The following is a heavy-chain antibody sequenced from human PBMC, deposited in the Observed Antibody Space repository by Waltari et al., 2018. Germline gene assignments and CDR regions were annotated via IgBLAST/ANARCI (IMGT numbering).Heavy chain of an antibody. CDR3: ARGGFDHAFDI. J-gene: IGHJ3*02. D-gene: IGHD3-16*01. V-gene: IGHV3-74*03. Sequence: EEQLVASGGGVVQPGGSLRLSCAASGFSFSRYWMHWVRQAPEKWLVFGSRIHSDGIDTTYADSVKGRFTTSRDNAFNTLYLQMNSLRVEDTAMYYCARGGFDHAFDIWAQGTMVTVSS. CDR1: GFSFSRYW. CDR2: IHSDGIDT.